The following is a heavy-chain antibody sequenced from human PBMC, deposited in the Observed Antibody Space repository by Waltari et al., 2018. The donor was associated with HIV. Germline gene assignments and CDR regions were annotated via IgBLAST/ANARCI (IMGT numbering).Heavy chain of an antibody. D-gene: IGHD3-22*01. CDR1: NLTISTRH. Sequence: EVRLAESGGRMVQPGGSLGLTCVASNLTISTRHVTWVRQAPGGPLEWVAVIYPDDTTHYAESVRGRFSVSRVKSRSSVLLLMNGLSVDDTAVYYCAAGVRYYGPWGQGTRVAVSS. J-gene: IGHJ5*02. CDR2: IYPDDTT. V-gene: IGHV3-66*01. CDR3: AAGVRYYGP.